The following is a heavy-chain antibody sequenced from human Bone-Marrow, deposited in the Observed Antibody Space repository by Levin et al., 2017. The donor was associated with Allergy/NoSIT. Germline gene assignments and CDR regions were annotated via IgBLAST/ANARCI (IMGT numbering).Heavy chain of an antibody. CDR1: GYTFTSYG. CDR2: ISAYNGNT. Sequence: PLASVKVSCKASGYTFTSYGISWVRQAPGQGLEWMGWISAYNGNTNYAQKLQGRVTMTTDTSTSTAYMELRSLRSDDTAVYYCARDSRGEGHDYGDYASYWGQGTLVTVSS. D-gene: IGHD4-17*01. J-gene: IGHJ4*02. CDR3: ARDSRGEGHDYGDYASY. V-gene: IGHV1-18*04.